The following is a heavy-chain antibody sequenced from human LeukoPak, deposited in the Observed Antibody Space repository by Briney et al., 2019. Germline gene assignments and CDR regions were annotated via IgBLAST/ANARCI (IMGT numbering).Heavy chain of an antibody. V-gene: IGHV4-34*01. J-gene: IGHJ6*03. CDR2: INHSGST. D-gene: IGHD3-16*01. Sequence: SETLSLTCAVYGGSFSGYYWSWIRQPPGKGLEWIGEINHSGSTNYNPSLKSRVTISVDTSKNQFSLKLSSVTAADTAVYYCARVVFGAYSILNYYYYMDVWGKGTTVTVSS. CDR1: GGSFSGYY. CDR3: ARVVFGAYSILNYYYYMDV.